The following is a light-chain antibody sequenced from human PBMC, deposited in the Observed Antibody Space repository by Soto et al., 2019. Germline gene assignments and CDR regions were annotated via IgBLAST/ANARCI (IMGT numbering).Light chain of an antibody. Sequence: ETVLTQSPGTLSLSPGERATLFCRASQSVSSNYLAWYQQKPGQAPRLLIYGASSRATGIPDRFSGSGSGTAFSLTISRPEPEDSAVYYCQQHGSSPPSWTFGQGTKVEIK. CDR3: QQHGSSPPSWT. J-gene: IGKJ1*01. V-gene: IGKV3-20*01. CDR1: QSVSSNY. CDR2: GAS.